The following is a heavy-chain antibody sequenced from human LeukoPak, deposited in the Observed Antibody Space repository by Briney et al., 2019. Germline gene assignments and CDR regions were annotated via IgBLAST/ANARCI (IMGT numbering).Heavy chain of an antibody. J-gene: IGHJ3*02. CDR3: ARDNYYDSSGYWPGKGAFDI. D-gene: IGHD3-22*01. CDR1: GFTFSSYS. Sequence: GGSLRLSCAASGFTFSSYSMNWVRQAPGKGLEWVSYISSSSSTIYYADSVKGRFTISRDNAKNSLYLQMNSLRAEDTAVYYCARDNYYDSSGYWPGKGAFDIWGQGTMVTVSS. CDR2: ISSSSSTI. V-gene: IGHV3-48*01.